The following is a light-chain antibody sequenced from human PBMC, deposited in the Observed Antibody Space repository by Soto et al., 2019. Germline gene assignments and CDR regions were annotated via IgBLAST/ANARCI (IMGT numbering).Light chain of an antibody. V-gene: IGKV3-11*01. CDR3: QQRINWPLT. Sequence: EIVLTQSPATLSLSPGERATLSCRASQSISSHLAWYQQKPGQAPRLLIYGAPNRATGIPARFSGSGSGTDFTRTITSLETADFPVYYCQQRINWPLTCGGGTKVEIK. CDR2: GAP. J-gene: IGKJ4*01. CDR1: QSISSH.